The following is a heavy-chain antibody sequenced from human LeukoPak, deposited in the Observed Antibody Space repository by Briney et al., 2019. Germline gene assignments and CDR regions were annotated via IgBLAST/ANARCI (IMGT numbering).Heavy chain of an antibody. D-gene: IGHD1-26*01. J-gene: IGHJ4*02. CDR3: ARDGASAGHFDY. V-gene: IGHV3-21*01. Sequence: GGSLRLSCAASGFTLSSYSMNWVRQAPGKGLEWVSGISGSGDSTYYADSVKGRFTISRDNAKNSLYLQMNSLRAEDTAVYYCARDGASAGHFDYWGQGTLVTVSS. CDR2: ISGSGDST. CDR1: GFTLSSYS.